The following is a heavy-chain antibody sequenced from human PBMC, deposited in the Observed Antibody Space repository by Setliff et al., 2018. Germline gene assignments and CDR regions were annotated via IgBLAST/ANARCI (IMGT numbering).Heavy chain of an antibody. Sequence: ASVKVSCKASGYTITNFALNWVRQAPGQGPEWMGWINTNSGNPTYAQGFTGRFVFSLDTAVSTAYLQISSLKAEDTAIYYCARSSISCYYACNYNYMDVWGKGTTVTVSS. CDR3: ARSSISCYYACNYNYMDV. J-gene: IGHJ6*03. CDR2: INTNSGNP. CDR1: GYTITNFA. D-gene: IGHD2-2*01. V-gene: IGHV7-4-1*02.